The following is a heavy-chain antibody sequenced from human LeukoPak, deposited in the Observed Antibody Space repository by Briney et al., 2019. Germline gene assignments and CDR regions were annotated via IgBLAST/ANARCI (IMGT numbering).Heavy chain of an antibody. CDR2: ISSSGSTI. V-gene: IGHV3-48*03. J-gene: IGHJ4*02. CDR3: ARVHYNAAMVDNEY. D-gene: IGHD5-18*01. Sequence: PGGSLRLSCAASGFTFSSSEMHWVRQAPGKGLEWISYISSSGSTIYYADSVKGRFTISRDNAKNSLYLQMNSLRAEDTAVYYCARVHYNAAMVDNEYWGQGTLVTVSS. CDR1: GFTFSSSE.